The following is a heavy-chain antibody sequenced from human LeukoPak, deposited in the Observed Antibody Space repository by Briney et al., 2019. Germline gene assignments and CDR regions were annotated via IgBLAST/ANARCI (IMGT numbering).Heavy chain of an antibody. V-gene: IGHV4-39*01. CDR3: ARQDGGYYYDSSGYYYVGDAFDI. CDR1: GGSISSSSYY. D-gene: IGHD3-22*01. J-gene: IGHJ3*02. Sequence: PSETLSLTCTVSGGSISSSSYYWGWIRQPPGKGLEWIGGIYYSGSTYYNPSLKSRVTISVDTSKNQFSLKLSSVTAADTAVYYCARQDGGYYYDSSGYYYVGDAFDIWGQGTMVTVSS. CDR2: IYYSGST.